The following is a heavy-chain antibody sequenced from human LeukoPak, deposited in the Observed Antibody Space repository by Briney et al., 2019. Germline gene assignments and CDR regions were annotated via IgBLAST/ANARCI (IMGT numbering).Heavy chain of an antibody. CDR1: GGSFSGYY. D-gene: IGHD6-6*01. J-gene: IGHJ3*02. CDR2: INHSGST. V-gene: IGHV4-34*01. Sequence: SETLSLTCAVYGGSFSGYYWSWIRQPPGKGLEWIGEINHSGSTNYNPSLKSRVTISVDTSKNQFSLKLSSVTVADTAVYYCASYSSSFAFDIWGQGTMVTVSS. CDR3: ASYSSSFAFDI.